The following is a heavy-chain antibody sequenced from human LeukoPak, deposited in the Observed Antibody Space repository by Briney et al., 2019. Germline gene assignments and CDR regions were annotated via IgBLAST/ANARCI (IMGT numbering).Heavy chain of an antibody. CDR2: IYYSGST. V-gene: IGHV4-39*07. CDR3: ARQGSGWYYFDY. D-gene: IGHD6-19*01. CDR1: GGSISSSSYY. J-gene: IGHJ4*02. Sequence: SETLSLTCTVSGGSISSSSYYWGWIRQPPGKGLEWIGSIYYSGSTYYNPSLNSRATMSVDTSKHQFSLKLNFVTAADTAVYYCARQGSGWYYFDYWGQGTVVTVSS.